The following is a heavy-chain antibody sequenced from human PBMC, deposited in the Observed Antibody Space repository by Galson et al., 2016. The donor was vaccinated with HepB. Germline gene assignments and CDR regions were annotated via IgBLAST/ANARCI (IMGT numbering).Heavy chain of an antibody. CDR1: GFTFSSDW. Sequence: SLRLSCAASGFTFSSDWMSWVRQAPGKGLEWVANIKQDGSERYYVDSVKGRFTISRDNAKNSLYLQMSSLRPEDTALYYCARDYSSWSKWGQGTLVTVAS. CDR2: IKQDGSER. CDR3: ARDYSSWSK. J-gene: IGHJ4*02. D-gene: IGHD6-6*01. V-gene: IGHV3-7*04.